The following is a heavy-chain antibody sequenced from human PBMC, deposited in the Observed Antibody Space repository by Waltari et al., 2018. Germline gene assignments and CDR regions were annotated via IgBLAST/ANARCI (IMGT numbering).Heavy chain of an antibody. D-gene: IGHD1-26*01. CDR2: ISWNSGSI. Sequence: EVQLVASGGGLVQPGRSLSLSCAASGFTFADSAMHWVRQAPWKGLEWVSGISWNSGSIGYADSVKGRFTVSRDNAKNSLYLQMNSLRAEDTALYYCAKGARWESPDYYYYYMDVWGKGTTVTVSS. J-gene: IGHJ6*03. CDR3: AKGARWESPDYYYYYMDV. CDR1: GFTFADSA. V-gene: IGHV3-9*01.